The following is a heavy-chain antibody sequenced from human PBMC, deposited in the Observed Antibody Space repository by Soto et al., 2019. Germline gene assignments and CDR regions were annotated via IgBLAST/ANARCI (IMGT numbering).Heavy chain of an antibody. CDR3: AKVRQQQLVRPGYDY. CDR1: GFTFRSYA. Sequence: EVQLLESGGGLVQPGGSLRLSCAASGFTFRSYAMSWVRQAPGKGLEWVSAISGSGGSTYYAVSVKGRFTISRDNSKNTLYLQMNSLIAEDTAVYYCAKVRQQQLVRPGYDYWGQGTLVTVSS. CDR2: ISGSGGST. V-gene: IGHV3-23*01. D-gene: IGHD6-13*01. J-gene: IGHJ4*02.